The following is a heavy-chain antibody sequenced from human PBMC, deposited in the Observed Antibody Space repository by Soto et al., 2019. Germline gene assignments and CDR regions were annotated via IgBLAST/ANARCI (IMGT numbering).Heavy chain of an antibody. CDR2: FYYSGST. CDR3: ARDTNSGYHYYFDY. Sequence: SETLSLTCTVSGASISSYYWSWIRQPPGKGPEWIGHFYYSGSTNYNPSLKSRVTISVDTSQNQFSLKLNSVTAADTAVYYCARDTNSGYHYYFDYWGQGTLVTVSS. D-gene: IGHD3-22*01. CDR1: GASISSYY. J-gene: IGHJ4*02. V-gene: IGHV4-59*01.